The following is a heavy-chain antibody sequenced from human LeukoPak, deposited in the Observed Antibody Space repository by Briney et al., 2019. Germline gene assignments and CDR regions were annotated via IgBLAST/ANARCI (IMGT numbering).Heavy chain of an antibody. Sequence: GGSLRLSCAASGFTLSDHYMDWVRQAPGKGLEWVGRTRNKANSYTTEYAASVQGRFTISRDGSENSLYLQMNSLKTEDTAVYYCARAVRGVDFDSWGQGTLVTVSS. CDR2: TRNKANSYTT. D-gene: IGHD3-10*01. J-gene: IGHJ4*02. CDR3: ARAVRGVDFDS. V-gene: IGHV3-72*01. CDR1: GFTLSDHY.